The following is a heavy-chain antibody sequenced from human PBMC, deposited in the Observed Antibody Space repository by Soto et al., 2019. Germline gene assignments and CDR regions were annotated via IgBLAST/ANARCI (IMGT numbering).Heavy chain of an antibody. J-gene: IGHJ5*02. V-gene: IGHV3-23*01. Sequence: GGSLRLSCAASGFTFSSYAMSWVRQAPGKGLEWVSAISGSGGSTYYADSVKGRFTISRDNSKNTLYLQMNSLRAEDTAVYYCAKGPYYDFWSGYYTGSWFDPWGQGTLVTVSS. CDR1: GFTFSSYA. CDR3: AKGPYYDFWSGYYTGSWFDP. CDR2: ISGSGGST. D-gene: IGHD3-3*01.